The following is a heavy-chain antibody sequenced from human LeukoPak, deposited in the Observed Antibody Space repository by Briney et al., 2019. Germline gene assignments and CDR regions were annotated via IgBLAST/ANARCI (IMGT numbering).Heavy chain of an antibody. CDR3: ARGVASRNSYSDS. CDR2: ISFDGTDK. V-gene: IGHV3-30-3*01. J-gene: IGHJ4*02. Sequence: GGSLRLSCAASGFTFNNYATHWVRQAPGKGLEWVALISFDGTDKYYADSVKGRFTISRDNSKNTLYLQMNSLRAEDTAVYYCARGVASRNSYSDSWGQGTLVTVSS. CDR1: GFTFNNYA. D-gene: IGHD5/OR15-5a*01.